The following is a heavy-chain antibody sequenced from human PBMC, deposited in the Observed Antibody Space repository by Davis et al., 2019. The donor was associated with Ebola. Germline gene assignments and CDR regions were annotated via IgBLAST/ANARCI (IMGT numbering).Heavy chain of an antibody. V-gene: IGHV3-23*01. J-gene: IGHJ4*02. CDR3: AKARGGWYFDY. D-gene: IGHD6-19*01. Sequence: PGGSLRLSCAASGFTFSSYSMNWVRQAPGKGLEWVSGISGSGTSTYYADSVKGRFTISRDSSKNTLYVQMNSLRADDTAVYYCAKARGGWYFDYWGQGTLVTVSS. CDR2: ISGSGTST. CDR1: GFTFSSYS.